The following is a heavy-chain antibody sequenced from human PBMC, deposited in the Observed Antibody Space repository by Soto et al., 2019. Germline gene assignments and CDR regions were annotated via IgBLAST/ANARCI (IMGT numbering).Heavy chain of an antibody. D-gene: IGHD2-21*01. CDR2: IYYSGST. V-gene: IGHV4-59*12. CDR1: GGSISSYY. CDR3: AREQVVKTASKAFDI. Sequence: SETLSLTCTVSGGSISSYYWSWIRQPPGKGLEWIGYIYYSGSTNYNPSLKSRVTISVDTSKNQFSLKLSSVTAADTAVYYCAREQVVKTASKAFDIWGQGTLVTVSS. J-gene: IGHJ3*02.